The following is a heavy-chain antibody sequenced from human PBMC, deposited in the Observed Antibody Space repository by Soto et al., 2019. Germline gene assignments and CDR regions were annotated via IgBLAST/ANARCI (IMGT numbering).Heavy chain of an antibody. Sequence: GGSLRLSCAASVFTFSSYAMSWVRQAPGKGLEWVSAISGSGGSTYYADSVKGRFTISRDNSKNTLYLQMNSLRAEDTAVYYCAKANTAYCGGDCYPPSDYWGQGTLVTVSS. CDR2: ISGSGGST. V-gene: IGHV3-23*01. D-gene: IGHD2-21*02. CDR3: AKANTAYCGGDCYPPSDY. CDR1: VFTFSSYA. J-gene: IGHJ4*02.